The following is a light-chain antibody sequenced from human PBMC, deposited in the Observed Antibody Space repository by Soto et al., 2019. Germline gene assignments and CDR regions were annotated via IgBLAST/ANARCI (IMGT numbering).Light chain of an antibody. CDR2: RTS. V-gene: IGKV3-20*01. CDR3: QQYNNWPRAT. J-gene: IGKJ4*01. CDR1: QSVSSSY. Sequence: EIVLTQSPGTLSLSPGERATLSCRASQSVSSSYLAWYQQKPGQAPRLLMFRTSSRATGFPDRFSGSGSGTEFNLTISRLQSEDFGVYYCQQYNNWPRATFGGGTKVDIK.